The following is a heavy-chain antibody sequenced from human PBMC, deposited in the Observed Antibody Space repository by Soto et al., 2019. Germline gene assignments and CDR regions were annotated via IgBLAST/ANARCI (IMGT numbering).Heavy chain of an antibody. CDR3: ASEPERVSANRY. J-gene: IGHJ4*02. Sequence: SVKVSWKASGGTFTTYKVNWVLQAPGQGLEWMGAIIPSFGTANYAQRFQGRVTFTADTSTRTAYMELSSLTSDDTAVYYCASEPERVSANRYWGQAPQVPLAS. D-gene: IGHD5-18*01. CDR2: IIPSFGTA. CDR1: GGTFTTYK. V-gene: IGHV1-69*06.